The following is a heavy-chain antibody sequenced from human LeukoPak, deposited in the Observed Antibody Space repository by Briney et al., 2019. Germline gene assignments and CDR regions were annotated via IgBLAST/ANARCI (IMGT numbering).Heavy chain of an antibody. CDR2: ISYDGSNK. CDR1: GFTFSSYA. Sequence: TGGSLRLSCAASGFTFSSYAMHWVRQAPGKGLEWVAVISYDGSNKYYADSVKGRFTISRDNSKNTLYLQMNSLRAEDTAVYYCARDFDYDFWSDPGNWFDPWGQGTLVTVSS. D-gene: IGHD3-3*01. J-gene: IGHJ5*02. V-gene: IGHV3-30-3*01. CDR3: ARDFDYDFWSDPGNWFDP.